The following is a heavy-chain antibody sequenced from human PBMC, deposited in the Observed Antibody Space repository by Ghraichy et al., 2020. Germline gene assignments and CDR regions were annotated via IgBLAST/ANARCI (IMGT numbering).Heavy chain of an antibody. CDR1: GFTFSSYA. Sequence: RGSLRLSCAASGFTFSSYAMSWVRQAPGKGLEWVSAISGSGGSTYYADSVKGRFTISRDNSKNTLYLQMNSLRAEDTAVYYCAKGGDILTGYSWGQGTLVTVSS. CDR2: ISGSGGST. V-gene: IGHV3-23*01. J-gene: IGHJ4*02. D-gene: IGHD3-9*01. CDR3: AKGGDILTGYS.